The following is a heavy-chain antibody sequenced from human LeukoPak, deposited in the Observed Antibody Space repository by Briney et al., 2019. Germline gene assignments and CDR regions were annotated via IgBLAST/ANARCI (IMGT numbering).Heavy chain of an antibody. J-gene: IGHJ4*02. CDR1: GGSLSGHY. CDR2: IKHSGST. V-gene: IGHV4-34*01. CDR3: AREYDTSSTSFDS. Sequence: SETLSLTCGVYGGSLSGHYWSWIRQPPGKGLEWIGEIKHSGSTNYNPSLKSRVTISVDTSKNQFSLKLNSVTAADTAVYYCAREYDTSSTSFDSWGQETLVAVSS. D-gene: IGHD6-6*01.